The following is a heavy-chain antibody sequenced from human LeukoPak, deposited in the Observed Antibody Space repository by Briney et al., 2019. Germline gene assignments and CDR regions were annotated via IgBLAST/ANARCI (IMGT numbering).Heavy chain of an antibody. CDR3: ARDYGFGDYGNYFDY. CDR2: ISSNGGST. CDR1: GFTFSSYA. J-gene: IGHJ4*02. D-gene: IGHD3-10*01. V-gene: IGHV3-64*01. Sequence: TGGSLRLSCAASGFTFSSYAMHWVRQAPGKGLEYVSAISSNGGSTYYANSVKGRFTISRDNSKNTLYLQMNSLRAEDTAVYYCARDYGFGDYGNYFDYWGQGTLVTVSS.